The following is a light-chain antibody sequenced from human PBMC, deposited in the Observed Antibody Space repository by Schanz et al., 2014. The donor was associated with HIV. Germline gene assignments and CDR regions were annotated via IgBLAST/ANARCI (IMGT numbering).Light chain of an antibody. CDR2: EVT. CDR3: SSYSGHNNLGI. Sequence: QSALTQPPSASGSPGQSVTISCTGTNSDVGGHNYVSWFQQHPGKAPRLIIYEVTKRPSGVPDRFSGSKSGNTASLIVSGLQAEDEAEYYCSSYSGHNNLGIFGGGTKLIVL. CDR1: NSDVGGHNY. J-gene: IGLJ2*01. V-gene: IGLV2-8*01.